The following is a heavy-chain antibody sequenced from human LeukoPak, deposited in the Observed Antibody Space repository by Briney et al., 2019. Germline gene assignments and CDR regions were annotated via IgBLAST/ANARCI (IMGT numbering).Heavy chain of an antibody. CDR3: ASAPGGFKIDY. D-gene: IGHD2-8*02. CDR1: GDTFIGYY. Sequence: ASVRVSCKASGDTFIGYYMHWVRQAPGQGLEWMGWMNLNSGDTNYAQKFQGRVTMTRDTSISTAYMELSSLRSDDTAVYYCASAPGGFKIDYWGQGTLVTVSS. J-gene: IGHJ4*02. CDR2: MNLNSGDT. V-gene: IGHV1-2*02.